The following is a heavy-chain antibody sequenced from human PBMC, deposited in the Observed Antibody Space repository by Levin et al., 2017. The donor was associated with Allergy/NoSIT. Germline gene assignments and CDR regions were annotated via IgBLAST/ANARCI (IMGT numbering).Heavy chain of an antibody. V-gene: IGHV4-30-2*01. Sequence: SETLSLTCAVSGGSISSGGYSWSWIRQPPGKGLEWIGNIYLSGSTNDNPSLKSRVTMSVDRSKNQSSLKLSYVTAADTAVYYCARVAGYSYGYYFDDWGPGTLVTVSS. J-gene: IGHJ4*02. D-gene: IGHD5-18*01. CDR2: IYLSGST. CDR3: ARVAGYSYGYYFDD. CDR1: GGSISSGGYS.